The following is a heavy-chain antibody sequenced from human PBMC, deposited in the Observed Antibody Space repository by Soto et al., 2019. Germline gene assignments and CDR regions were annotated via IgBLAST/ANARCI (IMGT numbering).Heavy chain of an antibody. Sequence: PGGSLRLSCAASGFTFSSYAMSWVRQAPGKGLEWVSAISGSGGSTYYADSVKGRFTISRDNSKNTLYLQMNSLRAEDTAVYYCAKDISLPLYDFWSGPTSDVWGQGTTVTVSS. CDR2: ISGSGGST. D-gene: IGHD3-3*01. CDR1: GFTFSSYA. V-gene: IGHV3-23*01. J-gene: IGHJ6*02. CDR3: AKDISLPLYDFWSGPTSDV.